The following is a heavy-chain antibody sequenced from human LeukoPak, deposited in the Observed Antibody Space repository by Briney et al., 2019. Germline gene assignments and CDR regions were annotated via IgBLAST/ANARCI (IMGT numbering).Heavy chain of an antibody. CDR2: INTNTGNP. Sequence: ASVKVSCKASGGTFSSYTISWVRQAPGQGLEWMGWINTNTGNPTYAQGFTGRFVFSLDTSVSTAYLQISSLKAEDTAVYYCARDYSSGWYHYYYYYMDVWGKGTTVTVSS. D-gene: IGHD6-19*01. V-gene: IGHV7-4-1*02. CDR1: GGTFSSYT. J-gene: IGHJ6*03. CDR3: ARDYSSGWYHYYYYYMDV.